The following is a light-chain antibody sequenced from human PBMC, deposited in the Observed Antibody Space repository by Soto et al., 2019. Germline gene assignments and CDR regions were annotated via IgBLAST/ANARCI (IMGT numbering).Light chain of an antibody. CDR1: SGHSSYA. CDR2: LNSDGSH. V-gene: IGLV4-69*01. Sequence: QPVLTQSPSASASLGASVKLTCTLSSGHSSYAIARHQQQPEKGPRYLMKLNSDGSHSKGDGIPDRFSGSRSGAERYLTISSLQSEDEADYYCQTWGTGIQVFGGGTKLTVL. J-gene: IGLJ2*01. CDR3: QTWGTGIQV.